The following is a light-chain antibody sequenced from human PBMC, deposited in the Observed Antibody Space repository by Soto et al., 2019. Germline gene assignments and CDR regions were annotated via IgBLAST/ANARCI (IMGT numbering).Light chain of an antibody. CDR2: AAS. Sequence: IVLTQSPGRLSLSPGDTVTLSGGAGQTISQNYLAWYQQKSGQAPRLLIYAASGRASGIPDRFSGSGSGTDFTLTISRLEPEDFAVYCCQQYGSSGTFGQGTKVDIK. V-gene: IGKV3-20*01. CDR3: QQYGSSGT. CDR1: QTISQNY. J-gene: IGKJ1*01.